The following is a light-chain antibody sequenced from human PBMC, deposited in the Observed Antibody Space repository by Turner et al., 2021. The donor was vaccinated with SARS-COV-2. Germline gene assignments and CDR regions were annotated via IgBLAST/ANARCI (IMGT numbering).Light chain of an antibody. CDR2: WAS. CDR1: QSVSYISNNKNY. Sequence: DIVMTQSPDSLAVSLGERATINCKPSQSVSYISNNKNYLAWYQQKPGQPPKLLIYWASTRESGVPDRFSGSGSGTDFTLTISSLQAEDVAVYYCQQYFNTPWTFGQGTKVEIK. V-gene: IGKV4-1*01. CDR3: QQYFNTPWT. J-gene: IGKJ1*01.